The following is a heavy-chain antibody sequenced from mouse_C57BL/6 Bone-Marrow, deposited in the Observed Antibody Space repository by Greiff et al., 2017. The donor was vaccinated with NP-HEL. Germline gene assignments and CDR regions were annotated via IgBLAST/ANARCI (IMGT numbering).Heavy chain of an antibody. CDR1: GYTFTSYW. V-gene: IGHV1-74*01. Sequence: VQLQQPGAELVKPGASVKVSCKASGYTFTSYWMHWVKQRPGQGLEWIGRIHPSDSDTNYNQKFKGKATLTVDKSSSTAYMQLLSLTSEDSAVYYCAIHGSRYVEYFDYWGQGTTLTVSS. CDR2: IHPSDSDT. D-gene: IGHD1-1*01. CDR3: AIHGSRYVEYFDY. J-gene: IGHJ2*01.